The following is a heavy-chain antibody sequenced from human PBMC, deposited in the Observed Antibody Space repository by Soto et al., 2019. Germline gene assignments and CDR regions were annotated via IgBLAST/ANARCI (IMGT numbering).Heavy chain of an antibody. CDR1: GYTFTSYG. CDR2: ISAYNGNT. V-gene: IGHV1-18*01. CDR3: AKVFRSSTHGYYYYSMDV. D-gene: IGHD2-2*01. J-gene: IGHJ6*03. Sequence: GPVKVSCKASGYTFTSYGISWVRQAPGQGLEWMGWISAYNGNTKYAQKLQGRVTITRDTSASTAYMELSSLRSEDTAVYYCAKVFRSSTHGYYYYSMDVWGKGTTVTVFS.